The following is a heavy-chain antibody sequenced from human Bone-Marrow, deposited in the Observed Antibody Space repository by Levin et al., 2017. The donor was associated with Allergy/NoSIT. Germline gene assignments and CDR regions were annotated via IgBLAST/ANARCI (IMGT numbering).Heavy chain of an antibody. Sequence: TTSETLSLTCTVSGGSISGSSYFWGWIRQPPGKQLEWIGGVYYSGSTTFNSSMKSRVSISVDVSRNQFSLTMNSLTAADTAAYYCARPLAGSRSYYIAYWGQDTLVTVAS. J-gene: IGHJ1*01. CDR2: VYYSGST. CDR3: ARPLAGSRSYYIAY. CDR1: GGSISGSSYF. V-gene: IGHV4-39*01. D-gene: IGHD3-10*01.